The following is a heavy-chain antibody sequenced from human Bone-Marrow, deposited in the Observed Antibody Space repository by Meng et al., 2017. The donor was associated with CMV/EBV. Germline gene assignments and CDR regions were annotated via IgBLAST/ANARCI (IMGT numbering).Heavy chain of an antibody. CDR1: GFTFSNAW. J-gene: IGHJ6*02. D-gene: IGHD6-13*01. CDR3: TTGAKDASSSSRGAGEFDYYYYGMDV. CDR2: RKSKTDGVTT. V-gene: IGHV3-15*01. Sequence: GESLEISWAASGFTFSNAWMSWVRQAPGKGLEWGGRRKSKTDGVTTNYAAPVKGRLTISREDSKNTLYLQMNRLKTEDTAVYYCTTGAKDASSSSRGAGEFDYYYYGMDVWGQGTTVTVSS.